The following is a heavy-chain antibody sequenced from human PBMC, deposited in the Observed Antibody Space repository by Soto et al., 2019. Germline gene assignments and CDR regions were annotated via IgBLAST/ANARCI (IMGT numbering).Heavy chain of an antibody. CDR2: INPNSGGT. V-gene: IGHV1-2*02. CDR1: GYTFTGYY. J-gene: IGHJ4*02. Sequence: QVQLVQSGAEVQKPGASVKVSCKASGYTFTGYYMHWVRQAPGQGLEWMGWINPNSGGTNYAQKFKGGVTITRETSISTAYMELSRLRSDDTAVYYCARDVGGYYFDYWGQGTLVTVSS. CDR3: ARDVGGYYFDY.